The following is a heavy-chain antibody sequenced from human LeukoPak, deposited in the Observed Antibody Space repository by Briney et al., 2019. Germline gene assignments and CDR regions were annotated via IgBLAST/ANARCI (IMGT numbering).Heavy chain of an antibody. V-gene: IGHV3-74*01. D-gene: IGHD5-18*01. CDR2: INSDGSST. Sequence: GGSLRLSCAASGFTFSSYWMHWVRQAPGKGLVWVSRINSDGSSTSYADSVKGRFTISRDNSKNTLYLQMNSLRAEDTAVYYCARDADTAMGFFDYWGQGTLVTVSS. CDR3: ARDADTAMGFFDY. CDR1: GFTFSSYW. J-gene: IGHJ4*02.